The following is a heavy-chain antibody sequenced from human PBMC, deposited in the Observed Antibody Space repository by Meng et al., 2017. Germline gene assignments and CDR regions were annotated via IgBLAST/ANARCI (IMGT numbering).Heavy chain of an antibody. D-gene: IGHD3-10*01. CDR2: ISGSGGST. CDR3: ARDTYYYGSGSYYGAFDI. Sequence: ETLSLTCAVYGGSFSGYYWSWIRQPPGKGLEWVSAISGSGGSTYYADSVKGRFTISRDNSKNTLYLQMNSLRAEDTAVYYCARDTYYYGSGSYYGAFDIWGQGTMVTVSS. V-gene: IGHV3-23*01. CDR1: GGSFSGYY. J-gene: IGHJ3*02.